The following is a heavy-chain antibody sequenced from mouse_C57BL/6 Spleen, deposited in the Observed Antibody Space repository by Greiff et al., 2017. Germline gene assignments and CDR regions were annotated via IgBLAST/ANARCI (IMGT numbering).Heavy chain of an antibody. CDR3: ARAYYGSSYEYFDV. J-gene: IGHJ1*03. CDR2: INYSGST. V-gene: IGHV3-1*01. Sequence: EVKLMESGPGMVKPSQSLSLTCTVTGYSITSGYDWHWIRHFPGNKLEWMGYINYSGSTNYNPSLKSRISITHDTSKNHFFLKLNSVTTEDTATYYCARAYYGSSYEYFDVWGTGTTVTVSS. CDR1: GYSITSGYD. D-gene: IGHD1-1*01.